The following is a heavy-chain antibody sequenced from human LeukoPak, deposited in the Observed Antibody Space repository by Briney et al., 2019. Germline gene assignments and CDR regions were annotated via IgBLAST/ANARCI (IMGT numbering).Heavy chain of an antibody. Sequence: GGSLRLSCAASGFTFNDYYMSWVRQAPGKGLEWLSYINIGGTNTHYADSVKGRFTISRDNAKKSLYLEMNNLRAEDTAVYYCATDGAGFDTWGQGVLVTVSS. J-gene: IGHJ5*02. CDR1: GFTFNDYY. CDR3: ATDGAGFDT. V-gene: IGHV3-11*01. CDR2: INIGGTNT.